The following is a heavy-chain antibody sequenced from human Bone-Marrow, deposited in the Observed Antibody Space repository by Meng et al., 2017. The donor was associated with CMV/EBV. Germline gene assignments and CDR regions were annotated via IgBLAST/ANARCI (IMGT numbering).Heavy chain of an antibody. CDR2: INQDQSQK. CDR1: GGSFSGYY. V-gene: IGHV3-7*04. Sequence: ETLSLTCAVYGGSFSGYYWSWIRQAPGEGLEWVANINQDQSQKNYVDSVRGRFTISRDNAKNSLFLQMNSLRGEDTAVYYCARVAAAGRGMDVWGQGTTVTVSS. CDR3: ARVAAAGRGMDV. D-gene: IGHD6-13*01. J-gene: IGHJ6*02.